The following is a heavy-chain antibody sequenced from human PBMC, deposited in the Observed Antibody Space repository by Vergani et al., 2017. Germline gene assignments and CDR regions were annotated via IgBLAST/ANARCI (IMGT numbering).Heavy chain of an antibody. J-gene: IGHJ6*04. Sequence: QVQLQESGPGLVKPSQTLSLTCTVSGGSISSGGYYWSWIRQHPGKGLEWVGYIYYSGSTYYNPSLKSRVTISVDTSKNQFSLKLSSVTAADTAVYYCARGTGYCSSTSCYSYGMDGWGEGSTVTVSS. CDR3: ARGTGYCSSTSCYSYGMDG. CDR2: IYYSGST. CDR1: GGSISSGGYY. V-gene: IGHV4-31*03. D-gene: IGHD2-2*01.